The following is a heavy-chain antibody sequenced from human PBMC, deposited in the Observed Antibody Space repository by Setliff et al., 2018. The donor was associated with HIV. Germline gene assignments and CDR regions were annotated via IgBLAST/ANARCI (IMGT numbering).Heavy chain of an antibody. CDR3: VRDQGYDSDLYKFYFDS. V-gene: IGHV3-20*04. CDR1: GFTVDNYG. Sequence: GGSLRLSCAASGFTVDNYGMSWVRQSPGKGLEWVSTINWNGVTTYYADSVKGRFTISRDNAKNSLYLQMNSLRVEEDTALYYCVRDQGYDSDLYKFYFDSWGQGTLGTSPQ. D-gene: IGHD5-12*01. J-gene: IGHJ4*02. CDR2: INWNGVTT.